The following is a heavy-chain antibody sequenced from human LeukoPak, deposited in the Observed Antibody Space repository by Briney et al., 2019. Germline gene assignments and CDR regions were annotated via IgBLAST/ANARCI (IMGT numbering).Heavy chain of an antibody. J-gene: IGHJ6*02. D-gene: IGHD2-15*01. CDR1: GGSISSYY. CDR3: ARQVGHCSGGSCYGGGFFYYYYGMDV. V-gene: IGHV4-59*08. CDR2: IYYSGSA. Sequence: SETLSLTCTVSGGSISSYYWSWIRQPPGKGLEWIGYIYYSGSANYNPSLKSRVTISVDTSKNQFSLKLSSVTAADTAVYYCARQVGHCSGGSCYGGGFFYYYYGMDVWGQGTTVTVSS.